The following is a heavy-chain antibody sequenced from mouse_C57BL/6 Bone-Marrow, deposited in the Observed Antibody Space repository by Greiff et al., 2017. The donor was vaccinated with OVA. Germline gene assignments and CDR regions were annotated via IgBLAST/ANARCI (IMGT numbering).Heavy chain of an antibody. V-gene: IGHV1-18*01. Sequence: VQLQQSGPELVKPGASVKIPCKASGYTFTDYNMDWVKQSHGKSLEWIGDINPNNGGTIYNQKFKGKATLTVAKSSSTAYMELRSLTSEDTAVYYCARGPAMDCWGQGTSVTVSS. J-gene: IGHJ4*01. CDR3: ARGPAMDC. CDR2: INPNNGGT. CDR1: GYTFTDYN.